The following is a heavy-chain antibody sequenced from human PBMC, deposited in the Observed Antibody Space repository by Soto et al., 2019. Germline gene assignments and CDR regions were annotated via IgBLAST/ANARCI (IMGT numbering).Heavy chain of an antibody. D-gene: IGHD3-10*01. J-gene: IGHJ6*03. V-gene: IGHV1-18*01. CDR1: GYTFTSYG. CDR2: ISAYNGNT. CDR3: ARLALGVRGVIITAYYYYYMDV. Sequence: ASVKVSCKASGYTFTSYGISWVRQAPGQGLEWMGRISAYNGNTNYAQKLQGRVTMTTDTSTSTAYMELRSLRSDDTAVYYCARLALGVRGVIITAYYYYYMDVWGKGTTVTVSS.